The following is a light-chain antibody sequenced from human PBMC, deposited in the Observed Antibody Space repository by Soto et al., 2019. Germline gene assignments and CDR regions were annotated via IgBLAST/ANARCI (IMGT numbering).Light chain of an antibody. J-gene: IGKJ4*01. CDR2: ATS. V-gene: IGKV3-20*01. Sequence: EIVLTQSPGTLSLSPGERATLSCRASQSVSSSYLAWYQQKPGQAPRLLIYATSSRVTGGPDRFSGSGSGTEFTPTVNRREPEDFAVYYCQQFGGSPPRLTFGGGTKVEIK. CDR3: QQFGGSPPRLT. CDR1: QSVSSSY.